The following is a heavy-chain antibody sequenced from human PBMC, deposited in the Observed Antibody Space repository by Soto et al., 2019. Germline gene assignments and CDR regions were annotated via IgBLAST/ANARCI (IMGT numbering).Heavy chain of an antibody. CDR3: AKAVQSCSGGACYSSTDY. Sequence: GGSLRLSCGASGFTFSNCAMIWVRQASGKGLEWVSGISSGGGYTYYADSVKGRFTISRDNSKNMLYVQMDSLRADDTAVYYCAKAVQSCSGGACYSSTDYWGQGTLVTVSS. CDR1: GFTFSNCA. D-gene: IGHD2-15*01. V-gene: IGHV3-23*01. J-gene: IGHJ4*02. CDR2: ISSGGGYT.